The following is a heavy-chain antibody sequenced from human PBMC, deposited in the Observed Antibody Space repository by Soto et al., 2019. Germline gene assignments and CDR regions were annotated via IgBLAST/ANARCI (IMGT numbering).Heavy chain of an antibody. CDR3: AKYYAPGSHV. J-gene: IGHJ4*02. D-gene: IGHD3-10*01. CDR2: ISGSGGGT. Sequence: EVQLLESGGGLVQPGGSLRLSCAASGFTFSSYGMSWVRQAPGKGLDWVSSISGSGGGTYYADSVKGRFTISRDNSKNTVYLQMNSLRAEDTAVYYCAKYYAPGSHVWGQGTLVTVSS. CDR1: GFTFSSYG. V-gene: IGHV3-23*01.